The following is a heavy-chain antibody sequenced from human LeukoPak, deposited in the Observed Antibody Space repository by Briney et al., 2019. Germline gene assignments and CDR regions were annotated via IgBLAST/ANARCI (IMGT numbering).Heavy chain of an antibody. Sequence: ASVKVSCKASGYTFTSYGITWVRQAPGQGLEWMGWISAYNGNTNYAQKLQGRVTMITDTSTSTAYMELRNLRSDDTAFYYGARDDLDCSGGTCYPDNYWGQGTLVAVSS. CDR1: GYTFTSYG. V-gene: IGHV1-18*01. D-gene: IGHD2-15*01. CDR3: ARDDLDCSGGTCYPDNY. J-gene: IGHJ4*02. CDR2: ISAYNGNT.